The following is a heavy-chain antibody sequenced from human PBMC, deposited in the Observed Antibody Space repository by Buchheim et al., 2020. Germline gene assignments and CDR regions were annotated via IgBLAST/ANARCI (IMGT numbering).Heavy chain of an antibody. CDR3: AQLDDSGTYLHLHQ. V-gene: IGHV1-8*01. J-gene: IGHJ4*02. Sequence: QVQLVQSGAEVKKPGASVKVSCKAFGYGFTSYGINWVRQASGQGLEWMGWMNTNNDDTGYAQKFQGRIAMTRDTSISTAYIELHSLTSEDTAVYYCAQLDDSGTYLHLHQWGQGTL. CDR2: MNTNNDDT. CDR1: GYGFTSYG. D-gene: IGHD3-10*01.